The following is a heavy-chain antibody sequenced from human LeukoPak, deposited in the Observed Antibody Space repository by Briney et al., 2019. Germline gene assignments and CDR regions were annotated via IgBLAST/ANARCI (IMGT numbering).Heavy chain of an antibody. CDR1: GFTFSSYS. Sequence: GGSLRLSCAASGFTFSSYSMDWVRQAPGKGLEWVSSISSSSSYIYYADSVKGRFTTSRDNAKNSLYLQMNSLRAEDTAVYYCAGGSPTENLDYWGQGTLVTVSS. CDR2: ISSSSSYI. V-gene: IGHV3-21*01. CDR3: AGGSPTENLDY. D-gene: IGHD2-15*01. J-gene: IGHJ4*02.